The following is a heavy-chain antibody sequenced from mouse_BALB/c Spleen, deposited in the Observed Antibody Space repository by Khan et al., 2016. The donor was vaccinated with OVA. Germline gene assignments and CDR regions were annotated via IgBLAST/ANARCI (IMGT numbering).Heavy chain of an antibody. CDR2: VWGGGNT. CDR3: ARAYYRYDGYYAMDY. J-gene: IGHJ4*01. D-gene: IGHD2-14*01. Sequence: QVQLKDSGPGLVAPSQSLSITCTVSGFSLSRYNIHWVRQPLGKGLEWLGMVWGGGNTDYNSTLKSSLSISKDHSTSQVFVKRNSSQTNDSAMYYCARAYYRYDGYYAMDYWGQGTSVTVSS. V-gene: IGHV2-6-4*01. CDR1: GFSLSRYN.